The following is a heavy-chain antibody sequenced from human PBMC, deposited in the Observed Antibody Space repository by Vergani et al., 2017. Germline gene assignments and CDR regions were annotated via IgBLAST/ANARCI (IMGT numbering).Heavy chain of an antibody. CDR1: GFTFSDYY. V-gene: IGHV3-11*01. J-gene: IGHJ3*02. CDR2: ISSSGSTI. Sequence: QVQLVESGGGLVKPGGSLRLSCAASGFTFSDYYMSWIRQAPGKGLEWVSYISSSGSTIYYADSVTGRFTISRDNAKNSLYLQMNSLTAEDTAVYYCARDSPWAAGPNHDAFDIWGQGTMVTVSS. CDR3: ARDSPWAAGPNHDAFDI. D-gene: IGHD6-13*01.